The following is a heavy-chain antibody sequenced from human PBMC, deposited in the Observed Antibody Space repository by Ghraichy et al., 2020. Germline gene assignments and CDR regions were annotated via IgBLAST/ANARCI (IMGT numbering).Heavy chain of an antibody. V-gene: IGHV4-34*01. Sequence: SQTLSLTCAVYGGSFSGYYWSWIRQPPGKGLEWIGEINHSGSTNYHPSLKSRVTISVDTSKNQFSLKLTSVTAADTALYYCTRDFGSGRVDYWGQGTQVTVSS. CDR3: TRDFGSGRVDY. J-gene: IGHJ4*02. CDR2: INHSGST. D-gene: IGHD3-10*01. CDR1: GGSFSGYY.